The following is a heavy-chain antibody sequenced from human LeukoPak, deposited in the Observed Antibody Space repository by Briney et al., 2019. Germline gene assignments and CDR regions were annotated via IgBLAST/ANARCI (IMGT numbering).Heavy chain of an antibody. D-gene: IGHD6-19*01. Sequence: GGSLRLSCAASGFTFSSYAMTWVRQAPGKGLEWVSVISDRGANADYADSVKGRFTISRDNSKNTLYLQMNSLRAEDTAVYYCVKDRSGGYRVFDHWGQGTLVTVSS. CDR1: GFTFSSYA. J-gene: IGHJ4*02. V-gene: IGHV3-23*01. CDR2: ISDRGANA. CDR3: VKDRSGGYRVFDH.